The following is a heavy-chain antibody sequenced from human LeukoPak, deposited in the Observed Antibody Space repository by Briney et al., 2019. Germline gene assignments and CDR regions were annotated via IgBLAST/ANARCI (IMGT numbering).Heavy chain of an antibody. CDR3: AKDRATVWLVRESNWFDP. D-gene: IGHD6-19*01. V-gene: IGHV3-48*01. CDR1: GFTFSSYS. CDR2: ISSSSSTI. Sequence: GGSLRLSCAASGFTFSSYSMNWVRQAPGKGLEWVSYISSSSSTIYYADSVKGRFTISRDNSKNTLYLQMNSLRAEDTAVYYCAKDRATVWLVRESNWFDPWGQGTLITVSS. J-gene: IGHJ5*02.